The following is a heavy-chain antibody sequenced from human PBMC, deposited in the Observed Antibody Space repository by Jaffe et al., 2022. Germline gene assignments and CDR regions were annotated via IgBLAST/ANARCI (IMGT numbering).Heavy chain of an antibody. CDR1: GFTFSSYA. CDR3: AKDRKWGVQGVIRHDAFDI. V-gene: IGHV3-23*01. CDR2: ISGSGGST. J-gene: IGHJ3*02. Sequence: EVQLLESGGGLVQPGGSLRLSCAASGFTFSSYAMSWVRQAPGKGLEWVSAISGSGGSTYYADSVKGRFTISRDNSKNTLYLQMNSLRAEDTAVYYCAKDRKWGVQGVIRHDAFDIWGQGTMVTVSS. D-gene: IGHD3-10*01.